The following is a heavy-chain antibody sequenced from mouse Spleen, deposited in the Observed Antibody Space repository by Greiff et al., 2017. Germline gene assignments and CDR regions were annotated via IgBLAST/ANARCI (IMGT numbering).Heavy chain of an antibody. Sequence: EVKVEESGGGLVKLGGSLKLSCAASGFTFSSYAMSWVRQTPEKRLEWVATISSGGGNTYYPDSVKGRFTISRDNAKNTLYLQMSSLKSEDTAMYYCARHGDYYGSTFAYWGQGTLVTVSA. V-gene: IGHV5-9*04. CDR1: GFTFSSYA. J-gene: IGHJ3*01. CDR3: ARHGDYYGSTFAY. CDR2: ISSGGGNT. D-gene: IGHD1-1*01.